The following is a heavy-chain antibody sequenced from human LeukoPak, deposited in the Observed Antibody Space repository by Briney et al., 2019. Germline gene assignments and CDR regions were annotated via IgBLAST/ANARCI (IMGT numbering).Heavy chain of an antibody. CDR3: ANNPIAVAATYYYYYYMDV. J-gene: IGHJ6*03. CDR2: ISSSSSYI. V-gene: IGHV3-21*01. Sequence: GGSLRLSCAASGFTFSSYSMNWVRQAPGKGPEWVSSISSSSSYIYYADSVKGRFTISRDNSKSTLYLQMNSLRAEDTAVYYCANNPIAVAATYYYYYYMDVWGKGTTVTFSS. CDR1: GFTFSSYS. D-gene: IGHD6-19*01.